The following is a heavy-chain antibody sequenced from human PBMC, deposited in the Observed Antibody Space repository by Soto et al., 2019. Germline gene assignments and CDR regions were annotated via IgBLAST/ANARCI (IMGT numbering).Heavy chain of an antibody. CDR2: ISSRSYTI. V-gene: IGHV3-48*02. CDR1: GFSFSTYS. J-gene: IGHJ6*02. CDR3: ARGGSSSDNGMDV. D-gene: IGHD6-6*01. Sequence: EVQLVESGGGLVQPGGSLRLSCAASGFSFSTYSMNWVRQAPGKGLEWVSYISSRSYTIYYVDSVKGRFTISRANAKNSLYLQMNSLRDEDTAVYYCARGGSSSDNGMDVWGQGTTVTVSS.